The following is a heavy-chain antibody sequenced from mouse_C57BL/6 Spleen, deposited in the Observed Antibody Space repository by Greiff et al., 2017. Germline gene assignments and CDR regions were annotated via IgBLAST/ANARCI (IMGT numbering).Heavy chain of an antibody. CDR1: GFTFSDYG. CDR3: ARSDSHYAMDY. Sequence: EVNVVESGGGLVQPGGSLKLSCAASGFTFSDYGMAWVRQAPRKGPEWVAFISYLAYSIYYADTVTGRFTISRENAKNTLYLEISSLRSEDSARYYCARSDSHYAMDYWGQGTSVTVSS. J-gene: IGHJ4*01. CDR2: ISYLAYSI. V-gene: IGHV5-15*01.